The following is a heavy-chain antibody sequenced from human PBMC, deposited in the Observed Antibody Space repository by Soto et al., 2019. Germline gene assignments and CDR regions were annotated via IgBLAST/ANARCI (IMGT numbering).Heavy chain of an antibody. CDR2: ISNDGSNE. CDR1: GFPFSSFG. V-gene: IGHV3-33*01. D-gene: IGHD2-15*01. Sequence: GWSLTLSSEASGFPFSSFGIHWVCQAPGKGLEWLAIISNDGSNEYYADSVKGRFTISRDNSKNTVYLQVSNLRAEVTAVYFCARDQTYSGGCSDSGGQGTLFTVS. CDR3: ARDQTYSGGCSDS. J-gene: IGHJ4*02.